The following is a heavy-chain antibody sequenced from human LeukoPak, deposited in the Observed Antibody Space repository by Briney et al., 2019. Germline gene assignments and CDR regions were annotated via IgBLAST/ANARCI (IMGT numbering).Heavy chain of an antibody. J-gene: IGHJ4*02. CDR2: LRGNGDT. V-gene: IGHV3-23*01. Sequence: PGGSLRLSCAASGFTFSSYAMSWVREAPARGLEWVSSLRGNGDTFYADSVKGRFTLSRDESRNTVYLQLSNLRVEDTAVYYCARDGDTSGYTDWGQGTLVTVSS. D-gene: IGHD3-22*01. CDR3: ARDGDTSGYTD. CDR1: GFTFSSYA.